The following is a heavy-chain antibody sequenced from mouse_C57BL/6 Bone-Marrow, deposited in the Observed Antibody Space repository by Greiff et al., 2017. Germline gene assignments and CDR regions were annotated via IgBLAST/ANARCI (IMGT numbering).Heavy chain of an antibody. CDR1: GYTFTSYW. CDR2: IDPSDSET. D-gene: IGHD1-1*01. CDR3: ARYLPTVVYFAY. V-gene: IGHV1-52*01. Sequence: QVQLQQPGAELVRPGSSVKLSCKASGYTFTSYWMHWVKQRPIQGLEWIGNIDPSDSETHYNQKFKDKATLTVDKSSSTAYMQLSSLTSEDSAVYYCARYLPTVVYFAYWGQGTTLTVSS. J-gene: IGHJ2*01.